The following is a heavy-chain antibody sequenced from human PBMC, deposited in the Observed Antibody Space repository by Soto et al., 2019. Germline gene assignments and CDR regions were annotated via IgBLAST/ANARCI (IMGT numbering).Heavy chain of an antibody. V-gene: IGHV1-69*08. CDR1: GGTFSSYT. Sequence: QVQLVQSGAEVKKPGSSVKVSCKASGGTFSSYTISWVRQAPGQGLEWMGRIIPILGIANYAQKFEGRVTITADKSTSTAYMELSSLRSDDTAVYYCARDGDVVVPAAMYYYYYMDVWGKGTTVTVSS. CDR2: IIPILGIA. D-gene: IGHD2-2*01. CDR3: ARDGDVVVPAAMYYYYYMDV. J-gene: IGHJ6*03.